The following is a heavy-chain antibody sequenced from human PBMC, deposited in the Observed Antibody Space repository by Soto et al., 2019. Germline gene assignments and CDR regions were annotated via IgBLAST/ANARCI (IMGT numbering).Heavy chain of an antibody. CDR1: GFTFSSYG. CDR3: AKEASAAAHY. J-gene: IGHJ4*02. V-gene: IGHV3-30*18. Sequence: PGGSLRVSCAASGFTFSSYGMHWVRQAPGKGLEWVAVISYDGSNKYYADSVKGRFTISGDNSKNTLYLQMNSLRAEDTAVYYCAKEASAAAHYWGQGTLVTVSS. CDR2: ISYDGSNK. D-gene: IGHD6-13*01.